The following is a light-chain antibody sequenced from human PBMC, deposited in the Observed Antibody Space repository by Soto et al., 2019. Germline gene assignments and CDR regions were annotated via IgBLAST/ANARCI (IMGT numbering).Light chain of an antibody. CDR3: QQRNTYPLT. CDR2: AAS. J-gene: IGKJ3*01. Sequence: DIPLTQSPSFLSASVGDRVTITCRASQGISSYLGWYQQKPGKAPKLLIYAASTLESGVASRFSGSGSGTEFTLTISSQQPEDFATYYCQQRNTYPLTFGPGTKVDIK. CDR1: QGISSY. V-gene: IGKV1-9*01.